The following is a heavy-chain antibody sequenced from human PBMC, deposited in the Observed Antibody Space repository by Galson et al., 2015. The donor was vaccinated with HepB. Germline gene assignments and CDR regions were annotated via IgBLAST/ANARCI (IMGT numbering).Heavy chain of an antibody. Sequence: SLRLSCAASGFTFSSYGMHWVRQAPGKGLEWVAVIWYDGSNKYYADSVKGRFTISRDNSKNTLYLQMNSLRAEDTAVYYCARDRRASPKYYFDYWGQGTLVTVSS. D-gene: IGHD5-12*01. CDR1: GFTFSSYG. J-gene: IGHJ4*02. CDR2: IWYDGSNK. V-gene: IGHV3-33*01. CDR3: ARDRRASPKYYFDY.